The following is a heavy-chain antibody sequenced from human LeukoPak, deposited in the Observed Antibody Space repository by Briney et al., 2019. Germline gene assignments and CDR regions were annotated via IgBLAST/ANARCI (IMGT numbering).Heavy chain of an antibody. J-gene: IGHJ4*02. D-gene: IGHD3-10*01. CDR1: GFTFSNYN. CDR2: ISYSSSYI. Sequence: GGSLRLSCAASGFTFSNYNMNWVRQAPGKGLEWVSSISYSSSYIYYADSVKGRFTISRDNAKNSLYLQMNSLRAEDTAVYYCAKDRGFGVFFQYYFDYWGQGTLVTVSS. CDR3: AKDRGFGVFFQYYFDY. V-gene: IGHV3-21*01.